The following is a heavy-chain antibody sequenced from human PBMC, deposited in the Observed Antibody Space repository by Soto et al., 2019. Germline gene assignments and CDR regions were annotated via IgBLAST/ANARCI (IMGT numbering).Heavy chain of an antibody. CDR3: ARAGCDGGSCYTLVGLRYGMDV. Sequence: QVQLVESGGGVVQPGRSLRLSCAASGFTFSSYAMHWVRQAPGKGLEWVAVISYDGSNKYYADSVKGRFTISRDNSKXPVXXQXNSLRAEDTAVYYCARAGCDGGSCYTLVGLRYGMDVWGQGTTVTVSS. CDR2: ISYDGSNK. D-gene: IGHD2-15*01. CDR1: GFTFSSYA. V-gene: IGHV3-30-3*01. J-gene: IGHJ6*02.